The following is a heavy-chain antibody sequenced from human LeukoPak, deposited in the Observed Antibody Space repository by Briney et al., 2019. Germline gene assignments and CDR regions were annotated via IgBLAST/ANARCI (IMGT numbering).Heavy chain of an antibody. CDR1: GFTFGSYA. CDR2: FSRSATDT. CDR3: AKGSLGSWYYFDY. D-gene: IGHD6-13*01. J-gene: IGHJ4*02. Sequence: GGSLRLSCAASGFTFGSYAMSWVRQAPGKGPEWVSTFSRSATDTYYAGSVKGRFTIFRHNSKNTLYLQMNSLRAEDTAVYYCAKGSLGSWYYFDYWGQGTLVTVSS. V-gene: IGHV3-23*01.